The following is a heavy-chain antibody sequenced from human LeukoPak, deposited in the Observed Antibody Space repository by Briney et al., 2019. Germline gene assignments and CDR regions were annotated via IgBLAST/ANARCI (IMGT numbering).Heavy chain of an antibody. CDR1: GGSISSSNW. J-gene: IGHJ3*01. CDR2: ISQSGST. CDR3: ARAYYSTSWYGV. D-gene: IGHD2-2*01. V-gene: IGHV4-4*02. Sequence: SETLSLTCAVSGGSISSSNWWSWVRQPPGKGLEWIGEISQSGSTNYNPSLKSRVTILLDTSKNHFSVRLSSVTAADTAVYYCARAYYSTSWYGVWGQGTLVTVSS.